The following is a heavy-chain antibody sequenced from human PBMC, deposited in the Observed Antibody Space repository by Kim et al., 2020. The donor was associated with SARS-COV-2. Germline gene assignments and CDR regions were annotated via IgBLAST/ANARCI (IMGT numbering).Heavy chain of an antibody. CDR3: ATTLWFGDPH. CDR1: GGSISSSSYY. V-gene: IGHV4-39*01. J-gene: IGHJ4*02. Sequence: SETLSLTCTVSGGSISSSSYYWGWIRQPPGKGLEWIGSIYYSGSTYYNPSLKSRVTISVDTSKNQFSLKLSSVTAADTAVYYCATTLWFGDPHWGQGTLVTVSS. CDR2: IYYSGST. D-gene: IGHD3-10*01.